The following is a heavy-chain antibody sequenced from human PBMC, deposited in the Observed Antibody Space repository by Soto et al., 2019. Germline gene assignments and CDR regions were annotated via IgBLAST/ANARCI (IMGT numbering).Heavy chain of an antibody. Sequence: QVQLVESGGGVVQPGRSLRLSCAASGFSFSGYGMHWVRQAPGKGLEWVAIIWYDGSNKYYADSVKGRFTISRDNSKNTLSLQMNSLRGEDTAVYYCARDGYCTNGVCYNGEDYWGQGTLVTVSS. J-gene: IGHJ4*02. CDR2: IWYDGSNK. CDR1: GFSFSGYG. CDR3: ARDGYCTNGVCYNGEDY. D-gene: IGHD2-8*01. V-gene: IGHV3-33*01.